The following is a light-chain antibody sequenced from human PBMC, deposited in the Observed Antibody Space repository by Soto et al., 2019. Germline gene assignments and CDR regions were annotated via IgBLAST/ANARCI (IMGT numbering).Light chain of an antibody. Sequence: EIVLTQSPGTLSLSPGQRATLSCRASQSVSTNYLVWYKQKPGQAPRLLIYDASNRATGIPDRFSGSGSGTDFTLTIRRLEPEDFAVYYCQQYGSSPLTFGGGTKVEIK. CDR3: QQYGSSPLT. CDR2: DAS. CDR1: QSVSTNY. V-gene: IGKV3-20*01. J-gene: IGKJ4*01.